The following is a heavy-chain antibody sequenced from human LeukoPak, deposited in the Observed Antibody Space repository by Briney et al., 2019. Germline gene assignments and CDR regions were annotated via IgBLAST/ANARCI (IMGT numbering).Heavy chain of an antibody. J-gene: IGHJ4*02. CDR2: INPNSGGT. V-gene: IGHV1-2*02. Sequence: ASVKVSCKASGGTFSSYAISWVRQAPGQGLEWMGWINPNSGGTNYAQKFQGRVTMTRDTSISTAYMELSRLRSDDTAVYYCARLGCSSTSCYEYYFDYWGQGTLVTVSS. CDR1: GGTFSSYA. D-gene: IGHD2-2*01. CDR3: ARLGCSSTSCYEYYFDY.